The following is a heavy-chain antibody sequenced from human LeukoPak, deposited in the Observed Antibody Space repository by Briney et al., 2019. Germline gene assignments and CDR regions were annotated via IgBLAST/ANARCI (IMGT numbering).Heavy chain of an antibody. D-gene: IGHD6-13*01. V-gene: IGHV3-7*01. CDR1: GFTFSSYS. Sequence: PGGSLRLSCAASGFTFSSYSMNWVRQAPGKGLEWVANIKQDGSETYYVDSVKGRFTISRDNAKNLLYLEMNSLRAEDTALYYCARVDGSSSCPDYWGQGTLVTVSS. J-gene: IGHJ4*02. CDR3: ARVDGSSSCPDY. CDR2: IKQDGSET.